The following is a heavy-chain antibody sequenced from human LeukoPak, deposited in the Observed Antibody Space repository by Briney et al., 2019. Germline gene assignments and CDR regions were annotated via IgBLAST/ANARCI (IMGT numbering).Heavy chain of an antibody. V-gene: IGHV1-2*02. D-gene: IGHD3-3*01. J-gene: IGHJ6*02. Sequence: ASVKVSCKASGYTFTSYDINWVRQAPGQGLEWMGWINPDSGGTNYAQKFQGRVTMTRDTSISTAYMELSRLRSDDTAVYYCAREFVAITIFAFYGMDVWGQGTTVTVSS. CDR1: GYTFTSYD. CDR3: AREFVAITIFAFYGMDV. CDR2: INPDSGGT.